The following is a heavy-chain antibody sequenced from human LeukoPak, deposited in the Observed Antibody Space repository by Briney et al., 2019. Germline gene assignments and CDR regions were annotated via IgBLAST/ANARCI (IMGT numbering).Heavy chain of an antibody. J-gene: IGHJ4*02. V-gene: IGHV1-2*02. CDR1: GYTFTGYY. D-gene: IGHD3-3*01. Sequence: GASVKVSCKASGYTFTGYYMHWVRQAPGQGLEWMGWINPNSGGTNYVQKFQGRVTMTRDTSISTAYMELSRLRSDDTAVYYCARDLFGYDFWSGYSGYFDYWGQGTLVTVSS. CDR3: ARDLFGYDFWSGYSGYFDY. CDR2: INPNSGGT.